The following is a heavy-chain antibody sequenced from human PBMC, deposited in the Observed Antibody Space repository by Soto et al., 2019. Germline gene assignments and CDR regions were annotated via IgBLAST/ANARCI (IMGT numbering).Heavy chain of an antibody. CDR2: INHSGST. D-gene: IGHD6-13*01. V-gene: IGHV4-34*01. CDR3: QGSSWCYYYYYYGMDV. J-gene: IGHJ6*02. CDR1: GGSFSGYY. Sequence: SETLSLTCAVYGGSFSGYYWSWIRQPPGKGLEWIGEINHSGSTNYNPSLKSRVTISVDTSKNQFSLKLSSVTAADTAVYYCQGSSWCYYYYYYGMDVWGQGTTVTVSS.